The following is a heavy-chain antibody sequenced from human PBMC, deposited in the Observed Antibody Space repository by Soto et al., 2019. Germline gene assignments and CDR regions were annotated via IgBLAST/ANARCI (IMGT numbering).Heavy chain of an antibody. J-gene: IGHJ4*02. V-gene: IGHV1-18*01. CDR3: ARDQRRNFDY. Sequence: QVRLVQSGAEMKMPGASVKVSCKASGYKFTSNGISWVRQAPGQGLEWMGWISTSKGNTNYAQKFQGRVTMTTDTSTSTAYMELRSLRSDDTAVSYCARDQRRNFDYWGQGTLVTVSS. CDR2: ISTSKGNT. CDR1: GYKFTSNG.